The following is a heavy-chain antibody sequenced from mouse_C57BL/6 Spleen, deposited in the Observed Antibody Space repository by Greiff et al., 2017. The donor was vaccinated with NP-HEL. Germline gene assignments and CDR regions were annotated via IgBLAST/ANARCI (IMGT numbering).Heavy chain of an antibody. CDR1: GYTFTSYW. D-gene: IGHD2-4*01. Sequence: QVQLQQPGAELVKPGASVKLSCKASGYTFTSYWMHWVKQRPGQGLEWIGMIHPNSGSTNYNEKFKSKATLTVDKSSSTAYMQLSSLTSEYSAVYYCARSDYYDYDGVLFAYWGQGTLVTVSA. V-gene: IGHV1-64*01. CDR2: IHPNSGST. J-gene: IGHJ3*01. CDR3: ARSDYYDYDGVLFAY.